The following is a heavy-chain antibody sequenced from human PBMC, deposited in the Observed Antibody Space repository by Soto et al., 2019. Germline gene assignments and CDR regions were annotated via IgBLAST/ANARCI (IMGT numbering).Heavy chain of an antibody. V-gene: IGHV4-4*02. J-gene: IGHJ4*02. D-gene: IGHD5-12*01. Sequence: QVQLQESGPGLVKPSGTLSLTCAVSGDSISSHNWWTWVRQPPGRGLEWIGEIYHGGSTSYNPSLKRRVIISVDQSKNLFSLKLNSVTAADTAVYFCAKYSGHDWVALDHWGQGTLVTVSS. CDR2: IYHGGST. CDR3: AKYSGHDWVALDH. CDR1: GDSISSHNW.